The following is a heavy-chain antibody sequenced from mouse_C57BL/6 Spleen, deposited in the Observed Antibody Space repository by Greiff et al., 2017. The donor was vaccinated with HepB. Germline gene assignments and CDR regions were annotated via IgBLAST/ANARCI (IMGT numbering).Heavy chain of an antibody. J-gene: IGHJ3*01. CDR3: ASGTGAWFAY. V-gene: IGHV5-4*01. CDR2: ISDGGSYT. Sequence: EVQLVESGGGLVKPGGSLKLSCAASGFTFSSYAMSWVRQTPEKRLEWVATISDGGSYTYYPDNVKGRFTISRDNAKNNLYLQMSHLKSEDTAMYYCASGTGAWFAYWGQGTLVTVSA. D-gene: IGHD4-1*01. CDR1: GFTFSSYA.